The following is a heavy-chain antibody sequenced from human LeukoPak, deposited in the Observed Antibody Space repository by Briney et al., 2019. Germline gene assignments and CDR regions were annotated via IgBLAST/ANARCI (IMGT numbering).Heavy chain of an antibody. J-gene: IGHJ4*02. CDR3: TRGSSYGLPHQF. CDR1: GYVFPGYY. CDR2: INPKSGDS. V-gene: IGHV1-2*02. D-gene: IGHD5-18*01. Sequence: GVSVKVSCKASGYVFPGYYIYWVRQAPGQGLEWVGWINPKSGDSNYGQRFQGRVIMTRDTSTTTAYMEVSRLASDDTAVYYCTRGSSYGLPHQFWGQGTLVTVSS.